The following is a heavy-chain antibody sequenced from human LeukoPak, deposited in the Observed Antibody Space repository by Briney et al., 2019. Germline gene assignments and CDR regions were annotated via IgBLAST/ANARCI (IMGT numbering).Heavy chain of an antibody. CDR3: ARDPTPYYGSAPFTY. V-gene: IGHV3-30-3*01. CDR1: GFTFSSYA. D-gene: IGHD3-10*01. CDR2: ISYDGSNK. J-gene: IGHJ4*02. Sequence: VGSLRLSCAASGFTFSSYAMHWVRQAPGKGLEWVAVISYDGSNKYYADSVKGRFTISRDNSKNTLYLQMNSLRAEDTAVYYCARDPTPYYGSAPFTYWGQGTLVTVSS.